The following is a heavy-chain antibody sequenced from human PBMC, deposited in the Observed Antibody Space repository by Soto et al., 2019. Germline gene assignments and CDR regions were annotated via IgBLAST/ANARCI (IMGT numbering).Heavy chain of an antibody. J-gene: IGHJ4*02. CDR1: GFTFSSYA. Sequence: GGSLRLSCAASGFTFSSYAMSWVHQAPGKGLEWVSAISGSGGSTYYADSVKGRFTISRDNSKNTLYLQMNSLRAEDTAVYYCAKDYCSSTSCWEYYFDYWGQGTLVTVSS. CDR2: ISGSGGST. D-gene: IGHD2-2*01. V-gene: IGHV3-23*01. CDR3: AKDYCSSTSCWEYYFDY.